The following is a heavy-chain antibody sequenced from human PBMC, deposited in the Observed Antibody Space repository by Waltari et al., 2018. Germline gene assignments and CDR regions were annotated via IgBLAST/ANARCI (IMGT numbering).Heavy chain of an antibody. CDR3: ARGIFGVVITYFDY. CDR2: INHSGRT. CDR1: GGSFSGYY. V-gene: IGHV4-34*01. J-gene: IGHJ4*02. Sequence: QVQLQQWGAGLLKPSETLSLTCAVYGGSFSGYYWSWIRKPPGKGLEWIGEINHSGRTNYNPSLKSRVTISVDTSKNQCSLKLSSVTAADTAVYYCARGIFGVVITYFDYWGQGTLVTVSS. D-gene: IGHD3-3*01.